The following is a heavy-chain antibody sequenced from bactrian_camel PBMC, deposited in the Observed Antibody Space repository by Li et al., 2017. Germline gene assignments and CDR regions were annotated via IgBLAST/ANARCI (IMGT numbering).Heavy chain of an antibody. D-gene: IGHD4*01. J-gene: IGHJ6*01. Sequence: HVQLVESGGGLVQPGGSLRLSCAASRFPFSNYAMFWVRQAPGKGLEWVAGLNTDGGITNYADSVRGRFTISRDNGKKSLYLQLNSLRTEDTAMYYCATLPGYYKDYIHRPMFGYRGQGTQVTV. CDR2: LNTDGGIT. CDR3: ATLPGYYKDYIHRPMFGY. V-gene: IGHV3S1*01. CDR1: RFPFSNYA.